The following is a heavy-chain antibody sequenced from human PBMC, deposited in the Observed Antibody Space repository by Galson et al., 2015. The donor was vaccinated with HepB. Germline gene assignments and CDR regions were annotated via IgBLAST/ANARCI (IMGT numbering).Heavy chain of an antibody. J-gene: IGHJ6*02. CDR1: GYTFTSYG. CDR2: ISAYNGNT. CDR3: ARGVPGGETGPNYYYYGMDV. D-gene: IGHD2-21*01. V-gene: IGHV1-18*01. Sequence: SVKVSCKASGYTFTSYGISWVRQAPGQGLEWMGWISAYNGNTNYAQKLQGRVTMTTDTSTSTAYMELRSLRSDDTAVYYCARGVPGGETGPNYYYYGMDVWGQGTTVTVSS.